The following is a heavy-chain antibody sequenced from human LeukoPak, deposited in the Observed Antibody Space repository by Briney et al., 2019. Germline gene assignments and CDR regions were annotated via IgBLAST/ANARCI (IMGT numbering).Heavy chain of an antibody. CDR2: ISSSSSTI. J-gene: IGHJ3*02. CDR1: GFTFSSYS. V-gene: IGHV3-48*01. CDR3: ASLRRTSSDAFDI. Sequence: QPGGSLRLSCAASGFTFSSYSMNWVRQAPGKGLEWVSYISSSSSTIYYADSVKGRFTISRDNAKNSLYLQMNSLRAEDTAVYYYASLRRTSSDAFDIWGQGTMVTVSS.